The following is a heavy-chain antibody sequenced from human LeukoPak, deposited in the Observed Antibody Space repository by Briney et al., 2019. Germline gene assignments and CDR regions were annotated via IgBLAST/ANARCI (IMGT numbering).Heavy chain of an antibody. CDR3: ARRGYSGYIDH. CDR1: GGSFSGYY. D-gene: IGHD5-12*01. Sequence: SETLSLTCAVYGGSFSGYYWSWIRQPPGKGLEWIGEINHSGSTNYNPSLKSRVTISVDTSKNQFSLKLSSVTAADTAVYYCARRGYSGYIDHWGQGTLVTVSS. CDR2: INHSGST. V-gene: IGHV4-34*01. J-gene: IGHJ4*02.